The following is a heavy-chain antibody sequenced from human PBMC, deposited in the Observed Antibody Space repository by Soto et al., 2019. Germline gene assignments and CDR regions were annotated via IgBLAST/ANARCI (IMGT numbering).Heavy chain of an antibody. D-gene: IGHD4-17*01. Sequence: EVQLLESGGGLVQPGGSLRLSCAASGFTFSSYAMSWVRQGPGKGLEWVSAISASGASKYYADSVKGRFTISRDNARNTLYMEMNSLRAEDTAVYYCAKGTYGDYDLWGRGTLVTVSS. J-gene: IGHJ2*01. CDR1: GFTFSSYA. V-gene: IGHV3-23*01. CDR3: AKGTYGDYDL. CDR2: ISASGASK.